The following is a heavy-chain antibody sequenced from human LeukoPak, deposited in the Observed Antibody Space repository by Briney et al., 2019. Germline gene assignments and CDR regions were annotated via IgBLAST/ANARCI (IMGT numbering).Heavy chain of an antibody. D-gene: IGHD4-17*01. CDR1: GYSIISGYY. CDR3: AKITPGDYARERFNWFDP. J-gene: IGHJ5*02. Sequence: PSETLSLTCSVSGYSIISGYYWGWTRRPPGKGLEWIGNMYHSGSTYCNPSLKSRVTISVDTSKNQFSLKLTSVTAADTAVYYCAKITPGDYARERFNWFDPWGQGTLVTVSS. CDR2: MYHSGST. V-gene: IGHV4-38-2*02.